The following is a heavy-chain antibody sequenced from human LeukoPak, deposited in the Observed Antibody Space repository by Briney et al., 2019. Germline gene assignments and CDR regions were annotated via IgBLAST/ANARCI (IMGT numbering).Heavy chain of an antibody. V-gene: IGHV5-51*01. CDR3: ARQRAVAGFMYI. D-gene: IGHD6-19*01. CDR1: GYSFTSYG. J-gene: IGHJ3*02. Sequence: GESLKISCKGSGYSFTSYGIGWVGQMPGKGREWMGIIYPGDSDTRYSPSFQGQVTISADKSISTAYLQWSSLKASDTAMYYCARQRAVAGFMYIWGQGTMVTVSS. CDR2: IYPGDSDT.